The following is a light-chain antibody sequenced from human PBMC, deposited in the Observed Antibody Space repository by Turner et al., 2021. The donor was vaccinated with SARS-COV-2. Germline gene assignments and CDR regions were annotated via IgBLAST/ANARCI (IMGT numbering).Light chain of an antibody. CDR1: QTISYISNNKNY. CDR2: WAS. CDR3: QQYFNTPWT. J-gene: IGKJ1*01. V-gene: IGKV4-1*01. Sequence: DIVMTQSPDSLAVSLGERATINCKSSQTISYISNNKNYLAWYQQRPGQPPKVLIYWASTRESGVPDRFSGSGSGTDFTITISSLQAEEVAVYFCQQYFNTPWTFGQGTKLEIK.